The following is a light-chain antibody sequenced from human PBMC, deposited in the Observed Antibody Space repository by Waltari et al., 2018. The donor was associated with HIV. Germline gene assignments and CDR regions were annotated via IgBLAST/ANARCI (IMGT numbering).Light chain of an antibody. CDR2: DVN. Sequence: QSALTQPRSVSGSPGQSVTHSCTGTRNDVGDYDYVSWYQQTPGKAPKLMIFDVNKRPSGVPERFSGSKSGNTASLTISGLQAEDEADYYCCSYADKDTWVFGGGTKLTVL. V-gene: IGLV2-11*01. J-gene: IGLJ3*02. CDR3: CSYADKDTWV. CDR1: RNDVGDYDY.